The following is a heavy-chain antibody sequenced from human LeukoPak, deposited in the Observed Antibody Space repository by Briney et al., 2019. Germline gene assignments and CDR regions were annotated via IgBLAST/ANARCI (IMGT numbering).Heavy chain of an antibody. CDR1: GFTFSDYA. CDR3: VRDHGDYYFDY. CDR2: IKSDGTST. D-gene: IGHD4-17*01. Sequence: GGSLRLSCVVSGFTFSDYAMSWVRQAPGKGLVWVSRIKSDGTSTNYADSVKGRFTISRDNAKNTLYLQMNSLGVEDTAVYYCVRDHGDYYFDYWGQGTLVTVSS. J-gene: IGHJ4*02. V-gene: IGHV3-74*01.